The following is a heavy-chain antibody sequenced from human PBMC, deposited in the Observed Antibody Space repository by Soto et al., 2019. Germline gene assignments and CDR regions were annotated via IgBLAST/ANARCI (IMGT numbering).Heavy chain of an antibody. Sequence: PGWSLTLSWAASGVAFINTCMTWVRQAPGKGLEWVGLIKSKTDGGTTDYAAPVKGRFTISRDDSTNTRYLQMNSLKTEETAMYYGTSNSYHDHSWWGPGX. CDR2: IKSKTDGGTT. D-gene: IGHD3-22*01. CDR1: GVAFINTC. CDR3: TSNSYHDHSW. J-gene: IGHJ4*02. V-gene: IGHV3-15*01.